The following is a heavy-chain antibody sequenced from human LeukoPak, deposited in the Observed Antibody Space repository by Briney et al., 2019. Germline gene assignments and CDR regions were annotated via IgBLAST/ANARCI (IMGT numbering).Heavy chain of an antibody. J-gene: IGHJ6*02. CDR1: GGSISSYY. Sequence: SETLSLTCTVSGGSISSYYWSWIRQPPGKGLEWIGYIYTSGSTNYNPSLKSRVTISVDTSKNQFSLKLSSVTAADTAVYYCARNSMVRGVITHYYYYGMDVWGQGTTVNVSS. V-gene: IGHV4-4*09. CDR3: ARNSMVRGVITHYYYYGMDV. CDR2: IYTSGST. D-gene: IGHD3-10*01.